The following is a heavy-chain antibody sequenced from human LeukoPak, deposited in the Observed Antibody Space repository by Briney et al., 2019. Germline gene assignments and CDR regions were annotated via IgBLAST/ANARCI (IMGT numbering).Heavy chain of an antibody. CDR1: GFTFSSHN. Sequence: GGSLRLSCAASGFTFSSHNMQWVRQAPGKGLEWVSYIHSSSGTVYYADSVKGRFTISRDNPKNTLYLQMNSLRAEDTAVYFCAKRGVVIRVFLVGFHKEAYYFDSWGQGALVTVSS. CDR2: IHSSSGTV. V-gene: IGHV3-48*01. J-gene: IGHJ4*02. CDR3: AKRGVVIRVFLVGFHKEAYYFDS. D-gene: IGHD3-10*01.